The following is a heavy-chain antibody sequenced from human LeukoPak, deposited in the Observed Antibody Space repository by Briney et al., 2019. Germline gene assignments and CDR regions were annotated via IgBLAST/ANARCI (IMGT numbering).Heavy chain of an antibody. J-gene: IGHJ1*01. CDR2: INHSGST. CDR3: ARAASLGYRSSTSCYAPPGYFQH. CDR1: GGSFSGYY. D-gene: IGHD2-2*01. V-gene: IGHV4-34*01. Sequence: SETLSLTCAVYGGSFSGYYWSWIRQPPGKGLEWIGEINHSGSTNYNPSLKSRVTISVDTSKNQFSLKLSSVTAADTAVYYCARAASLGYRSSTSCYAPPGYFQHWGQGTLVTVSS.